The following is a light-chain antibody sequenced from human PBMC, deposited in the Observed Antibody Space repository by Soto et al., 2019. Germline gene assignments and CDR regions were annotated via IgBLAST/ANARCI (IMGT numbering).Light chain of an antibody. J-gene: IGKJ3*01. CDR2: GTF. CDR1: QDIKTY. Sequence: IQLTQSPSSLSASVGDRVSITCRASQDIKTYLAWYQQKQGKAPKLLISGTFTLQSGVPSRFNGSGSGTDFTLTISRLQPEDFASYYCQHLNNSPPFTFGPGTKVDLE. V-gene: IGKV1-9*01. CDR3: QHLNNSPPFT.